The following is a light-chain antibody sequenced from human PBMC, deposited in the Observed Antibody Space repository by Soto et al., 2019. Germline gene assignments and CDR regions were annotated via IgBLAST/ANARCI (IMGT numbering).Light chain of an antibody. J-gene: IGKJ2*01. Sequence: DIQMTQSPSTLSASVGDRVTITCRASQSINNWLAWYQQKPGKAPKLLIYDASNLESGVPARFSGSGSGTEFTLTISSLQPDDFATYYCQQYYNWPPFTFGQGTKLEIK. V-gene: IGKV1-5*01. CDR2: DAS. CDR3: QQYYNWPPFT. CDR1: QSINNW.